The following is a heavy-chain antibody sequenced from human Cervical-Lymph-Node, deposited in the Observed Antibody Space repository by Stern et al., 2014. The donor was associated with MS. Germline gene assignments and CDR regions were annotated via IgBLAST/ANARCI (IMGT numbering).Heavy chain of an antibody. D-gene: IGHD3-22*01. V-gene: IGHV1-69*01. CDR3: ATPRSLYYYDSSGYHEGFDY. CDR1: GGTFSSYA. CDR2: ILPIFGTA. J-gene: IGHJ4*02. Sequence: VQLEESGAEVKKPGSSVKVSCKASGGTFSSYAISWVRQAPGQGLEWMGGILPIFGTANYAQKFQGRVTITADESTSTAYMELSSLRSEDTAVYYCATPRSLYYYDSSGYHEGFDYWGQGTLVTVSS.